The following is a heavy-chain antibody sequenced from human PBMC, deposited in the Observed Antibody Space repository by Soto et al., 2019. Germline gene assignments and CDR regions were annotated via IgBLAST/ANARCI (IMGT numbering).Heavy chain of an antibody. J-gene: IGHJ4*02. CDR1: GGSISSYY. CDR2: IYYSGST. V-gene: IGHV4-59*01. CDR3: ARGLNGYLHYFDY. D-gene: IGHD5-18*01. Sequence: PSETLSLTCTVSGGSISSYYWSWIRQPPGKGLEWIGYIYYSGSTNYNPSLKSRVTISVDTSASTAYMELSSLRSEDTAVYYCARGLNGYLHYFDYWGQGTLVT.